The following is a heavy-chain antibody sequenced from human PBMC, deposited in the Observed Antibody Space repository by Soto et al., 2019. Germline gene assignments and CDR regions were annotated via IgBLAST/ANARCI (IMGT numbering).Heavy chain of an antibody. CDR1: GFTFTRYS. J-gene: IGHJ4*02. Sequence: EVQLVESGGGLVKPGGSLRLSCAASGFTFTRYSMNWVRQAPGKGLEWVSSISSTTNYIYYGDSMKGRFTISTENAKKSLYLEMNSLRAEDTAVYYCAGYSDDLTSTFDYWGQGTLFTVSS. D-gene: IGHD2-21*01. CDR2: ISSTTNYI. CDR3: AGYSDDLTSTFDY. V-gene: IGHV3-21*01.